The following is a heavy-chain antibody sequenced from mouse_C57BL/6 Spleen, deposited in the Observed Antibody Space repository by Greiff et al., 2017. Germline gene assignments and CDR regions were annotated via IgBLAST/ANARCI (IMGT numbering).Heavy chain of an antibody. V-gene: IGHV1-26*01. CDR2: INPNNGGT. CDR3: ARSYYGNSYFDY. CDR1: GYTFTDYY. Sequence: EVQLQQSGPELVKPGASVKISCKASGYTFTDYYMNWVKQSHGKSLEWIGDINPNNGGTSYNQKFKGKATLTVDKSSSTAYMELRSLTSEDSAVYYCARSYYGNSYFDYWGQGTTLTVSS. J-gene: IGHJ2*01. D-gene: IGHD2-10*01.